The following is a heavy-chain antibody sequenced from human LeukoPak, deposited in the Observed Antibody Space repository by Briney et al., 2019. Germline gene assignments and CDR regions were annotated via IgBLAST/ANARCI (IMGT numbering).Heavy chain of an antibody. Sequence: PSQTLSLTCTVSGGSISSGSYYWSWIRQPPGKGLEWIGEINHSGSTNYNPSLKSRVTISVDTSKNQFSLKLSSVTAADTAVYYCARGGYSYGSDYWGQGTLVTVSS. J-gene: IGHJ4*02. D-gene: IGHD5-18*01. CDR3: ARGGYSYGSDY. CDR1: GGSISSGSYY. V-gene: IGHV4-39*07. CDR2: INHSGST.